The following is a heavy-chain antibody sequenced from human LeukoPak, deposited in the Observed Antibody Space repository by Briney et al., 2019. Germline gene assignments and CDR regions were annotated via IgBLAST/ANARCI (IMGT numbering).Heavy chain of an antibody. D-gene: IGHD4-23*01. CDR1: GYTFTSYG. V-gene: IGHV1-69*13. CDR2: IIPIFGTA. J-gene: IGHJ4*02. Sequence: SVKVSCKASGYTFTSYGISWVRQAPGQGLEWMGGIIPIFGTANYAQKFQGRVTITAVESTSTAYMEVSSLRSEDTAVYYCARGWLAETMVVTPYNYWGQGTLVTVSS. CDR3: ARGWLAETMVVTPYNY.